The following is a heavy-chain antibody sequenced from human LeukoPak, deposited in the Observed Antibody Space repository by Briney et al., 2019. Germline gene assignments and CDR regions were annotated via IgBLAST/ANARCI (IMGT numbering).Heavy chain of an antibody. D-gene: IGHD3-16*02. V-gene: IGHV1-8*01. CDR2: MNPNSGNT. CDR3: ARGYDYVWGSYPPEDAFDI. CDR1: GYTFTSYD. J-gene: IGHJ3*02. Sequence: ASVKVSCKASGYTFTSYDINWVRQATGQGLEWMGWMNPNSGNTGYAQKFQGRVTMTRNTSKSTAYMELSSLRSEDTAVYYCARGYDYVWGSYPPEDAFDIWGQGTMVTVSS.